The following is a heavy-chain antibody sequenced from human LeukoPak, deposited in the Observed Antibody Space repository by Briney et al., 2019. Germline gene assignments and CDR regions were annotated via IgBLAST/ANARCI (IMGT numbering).Heavy chain of an antibody. CDR1: GFTFSSYE. CDR2: ISSSGSTI. V-gene: IGHV3-48*03. CDR3: AREEYGDHLW. D-gene: IGHD4-17*01. Sequence: PGGSLRLSCAASGFTFSSYEMNWVRQAPGQGLEWVSYISSSGSTIYYADSVKGRFTISRDNAKNSLYLQMNSLRAEDTAVYYCAREEYGDHLWWGQGTLVTVSS. J-gene: IGHJ4*02.